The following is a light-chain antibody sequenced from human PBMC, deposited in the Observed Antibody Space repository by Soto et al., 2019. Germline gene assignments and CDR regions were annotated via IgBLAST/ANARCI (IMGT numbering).Light chain of an antibody. V-gene: IGKV1-5*01. Sequence: IQMTQSPSTLSASVGDRVTITCRASQTISNWLAWYQQKPGKAPKLLIYDASSLQSGVPSRFSGRGSGTEFTLTISSLQPDDFATYYCQRFGTSPPWTFGQGTKVDIK. J-gene: IGKJ1*01. CDR2: DAS. CDR3: QRFGTSPPWT. CDR1: QTISNW.